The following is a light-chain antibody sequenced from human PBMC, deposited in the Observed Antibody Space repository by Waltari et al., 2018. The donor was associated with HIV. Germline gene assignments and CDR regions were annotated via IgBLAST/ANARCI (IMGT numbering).Light chain of an antibody. V-gene: IGKV1-5*03. J-gene: IGKJ1*01. CDR3: QQEKGYPWT. CDR1: RAISNW. Sequence: DIQMTQSPSTLSASVGETVTTTCRASRAISNWLAWYQQKPGKAPKLLSYKAATLESGVPSRFSGSGSGTEFTLTINSLQADDFGSYSCQQEKGYPWTFGQGTKVEIK. CDR2: KAA.